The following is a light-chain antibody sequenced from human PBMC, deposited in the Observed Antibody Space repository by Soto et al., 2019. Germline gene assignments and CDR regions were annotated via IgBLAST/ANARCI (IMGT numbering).Light chain of an antibody. V-gene: IGKV1-5*03. CDR1: QSIGVW. CDR3: QQYINYFRT. CDR2: KTS. J-gene: IGKJ1*01. Sequence: DIQMTQSPSTLSASVGDRVTITCRASQSIGVWLAWYQQKPGTAPKLLIYKTSTLDSGVPLRFSGSGSGTEFTLNISSLQPDDFATYYCQQYINYFRTFGQGNKVEIK.